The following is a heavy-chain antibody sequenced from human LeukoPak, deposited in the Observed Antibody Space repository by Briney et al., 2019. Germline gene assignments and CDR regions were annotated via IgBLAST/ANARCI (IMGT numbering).Heavy chain of an antibody. Sequence: SVKVSCKASGGTFSNYAISWVRQAPGQGLEWVGGIIPIFGTAKYAQKFQGRVTITADESTSTAYMELSSLRSEDTAVYYCARDNKWELFALDYWGQGTLVTASS. J-gene: IGHJ4*02. V-gene: IGHV1-69*13. D-gene: IGHD1-26*01. CDR3: ARDNKWELFALDY. CDR1: GGTFSNYA. CDR2: IIPIFGTA.